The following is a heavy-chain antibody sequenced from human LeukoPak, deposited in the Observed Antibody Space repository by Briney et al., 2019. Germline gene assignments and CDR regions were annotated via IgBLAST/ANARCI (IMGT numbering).Heavy chain of an antibody. D-gene: IGHD3-10*01. J-gene: IGHJ6*02. Sequence: ASVKVSCKASGYTFTSYDINWVRQATGQGLEWMGWMNPNSGNTGYAQKFQGRVTMTRNTSISTAYMELSSLRSEDTAVYYCARSHLLWFGERSRGMDVWGQGTTVTVSS. CDR2: MNPNSGNT. CDR3: ARSHLLWFGERSRGMDV. CDR1: GYTFTSYD. V-gene: IGHV1-8*01.